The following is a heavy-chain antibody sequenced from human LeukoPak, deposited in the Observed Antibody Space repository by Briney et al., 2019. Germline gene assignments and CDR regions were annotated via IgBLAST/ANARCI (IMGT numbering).Heavy chain of an antibody. V-gene: IGHV3-11*01. CDR1: GFTLSDYY. D-gene: IGHD3-22*01. Sequence: GGSLRLSCAASGFTLSDYYMSWIRQAPGKGLEWVSYISSSGSTIYYADSVKGRFTISRDNAKNSLYLQMNSLRAEDTAVYYCARSPNYYDSSGYNLGYYFDYWGQGTLVTVSS. CDR3: ARSPNYYDSSGYNLGYYFDY. CDR2: ISSSGSTI. J-gene: IGHJ4*02.